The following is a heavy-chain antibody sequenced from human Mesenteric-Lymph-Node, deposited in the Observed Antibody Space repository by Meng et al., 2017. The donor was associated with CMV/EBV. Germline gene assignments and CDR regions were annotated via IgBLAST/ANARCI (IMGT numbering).Heavy chain of an antibody. CDR2: MKRNSSNA. CDR3: ARGGNYYDSSGSILAYFQH. V-gene: IGHV1-8*01. CDR1: FTSYH. J-gene: IGHJ1*01. D-gene: IGHD3-22*01. Sequence: FTSYHIHWVRGASGQGLEWMGWMKRNSSNAGYAQKFQGNVTMTRDTSISTAYMELSSLRSEDTAVYYCARGGNYYDSSGSILAYFQHWGQGTLVTVSS.